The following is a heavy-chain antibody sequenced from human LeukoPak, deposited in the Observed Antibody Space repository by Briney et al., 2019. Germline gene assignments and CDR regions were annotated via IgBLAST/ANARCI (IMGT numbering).Heavy chain of an antibody. Sequence: SETLSLTCAVYGGSFSGYYWSWIRQPPGEGLERIGEISHSGSTNYNPSLKSRVTISVDTSKNQFSLKLSSVTAADTAVYYCAAQYSGYVRLDYWGQGTLVTVSS. J-gene: IGHJ4*02. CDR2: ISHSGST. V-gene: IGHV4-34*01. CDR3: AAQYSGYVRLDY. CDR1: GGSFSGYY. D-gene: IGHD5-12*01.